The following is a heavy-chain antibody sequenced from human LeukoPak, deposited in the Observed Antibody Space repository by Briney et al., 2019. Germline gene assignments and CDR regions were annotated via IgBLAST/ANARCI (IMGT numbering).Heavy chain of an antibody. Sequence: GGSLRLSCAASGFTFSNAWMSWVRQAPGKGLELVGRIKSKTDGGTINYAAPVKGRFTISRDDSKNTLYLQMNSLKTEDAAVYYCTTRSPITTDRSDYWGQGTLVTVSS. D-gene: IGHD3-10*01. CDR2: IKSKTDGGTI. CDR1: GFTFSNAW. CDR3: TTRSPITTDRSDY. J-gene: IGHJ4*02. V-gene: IGHV3-15*01.